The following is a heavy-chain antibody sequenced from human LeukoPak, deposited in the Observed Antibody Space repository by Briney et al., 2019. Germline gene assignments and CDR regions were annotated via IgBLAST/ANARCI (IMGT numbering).Heavy chain of an antibody. CDR3: ARVSIFGVVKIDY. CDR2: INHSGST. Sequence: ASETLSLTCAVYGGSFSGYYWSWIRQPPGKGLEWIGEINHSGSTNYNPSLKSRVTISVDTSKNQFSLKLSSVTAADTAVYYCARVSIFGVVKIDYWGQGTLVTVSS. V-gene: IGHV4-34*01. J-gene: IGHJ4*02. D-gene: IGHD3-3*01. CDR1: GGSFSGYY.